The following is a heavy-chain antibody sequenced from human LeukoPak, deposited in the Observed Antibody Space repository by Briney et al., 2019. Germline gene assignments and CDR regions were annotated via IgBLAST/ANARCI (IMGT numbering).Heavy chain of an antibody. V-gene: IGHV3-23*01. CDR2: VSGSGGST. CDR1: GFTFSSYA. J-gene: IGHJ4*02. Sequence: GGSLRLSCAASGFTFSSYAMSWVRQAPGKGLEWVSTVSGSGGSTYYTDSMKGRFTISRDNSKDTLYLQMSSLRAEDTAVYYCAKDKRYSSSWENFDSWGQGTLVTVSS. CDR3: AKDKRYSSSWENFDS. D-gene: IGHD6-13*01.